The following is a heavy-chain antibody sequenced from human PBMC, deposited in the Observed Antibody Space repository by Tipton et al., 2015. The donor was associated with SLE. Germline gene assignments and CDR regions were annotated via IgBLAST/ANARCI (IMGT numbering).Heavy chain of an antibody. J-gene: IGHJ4*02. CDR1: GFTFTTYW. V-gene: IGHV3-7*03. CDR2: INQDGSEE. CDR3: ARNRDFWSGYRFDY. D-gene: IGHD3-3*01. Sequence: GSLRLSCVASGFTFTTYWLTWVRQAPGKGLEWVANINQDGSEESYVGSVKGRFTISRDNARNSMYLQMSSLRVEDTAIYYCARNRDFWSGYRFDYWGQGALVIVSS.